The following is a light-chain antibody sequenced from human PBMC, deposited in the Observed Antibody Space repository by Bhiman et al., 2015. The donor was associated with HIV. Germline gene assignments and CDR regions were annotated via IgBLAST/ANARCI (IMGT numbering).Light chain of an antibody. CDR3: SSYTSRNTLV. V-gene: IGLV2-14*03. Sequence: QSALTQPASVSGSPGQSITISCTGTSSDVGTYNHVSWYQQLPGKAPKLIIYDVSYRPSGVSDRFSGSKSGNTASLTISGLQAADEADYYCSSYTSRNTLVFGGGTKLTVL. J-gene: IGLJ3*02. CDR2: DVS. CDR1: SSDVGTYNH.